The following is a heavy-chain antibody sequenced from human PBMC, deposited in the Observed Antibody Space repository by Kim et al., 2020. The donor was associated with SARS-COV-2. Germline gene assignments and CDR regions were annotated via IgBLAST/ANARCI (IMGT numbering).Heavy chain of an antibody. D-gene: IGHD2-15*01. CDR2: MNPNSGNT. CDR3: ARGPIKHCSGGSCYNDY. CDR1: GYTFTNYD. J-gene: IGHJ4*02. V-gene: IGHV1-8*01. Sequence: ASVKVSCKASGYTFTNYDINWVRQTTGQGLEWMGWMNPNSGNTGYPQKFQGRVTMTGNTSISTAYMELSSLRFEDTAVYYCARGPIKHCSGGSCYNDYWGQGTLVTVSS.